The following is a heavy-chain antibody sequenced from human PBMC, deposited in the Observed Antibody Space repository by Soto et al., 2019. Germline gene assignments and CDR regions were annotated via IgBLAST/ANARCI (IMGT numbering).Heavy chain of an antibody. CDR1: GGTFSSYA. CDR3: ARDRGGTAMVFTYFYY. D-gene: IGHD5-18*01. J-gene: IGHJ4*02. Sequence: GASVKVSCKASGGTFSSYAISWVRQAPEQGPEWMGGIIPIFGTANYAQKFQGRVTITADESTSTAYMELSSLRSEDTAVYYCARDRGGTAMVFTYFYYWGQGTLVTVSS. V-gene: IGHV1-69*13. CDR2: IIPIFGTA.